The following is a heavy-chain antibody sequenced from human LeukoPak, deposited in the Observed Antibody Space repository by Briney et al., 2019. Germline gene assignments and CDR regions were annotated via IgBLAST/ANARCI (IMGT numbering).Heavy chain of an antibody. Sequence: SQTLSLTCAVSGGSISSSSYYWGWIRQPPGKGLEWIGSIYYSGSTYYNPYLKSRVTISVDTSKNQFSLKLSSVTAADTAVYYCARPGYYDFWSGYYGNGMDVWGQGTTVTVSS. CDR1: GGSISSSSYY. D-gene: IGHD3-3*01. CDR3: ARPGYYDFWSGYYGNGMDV. J-gene: IGHJ6*02. CDR2: IYYSGST. V-gene: IGHV4-39*01.